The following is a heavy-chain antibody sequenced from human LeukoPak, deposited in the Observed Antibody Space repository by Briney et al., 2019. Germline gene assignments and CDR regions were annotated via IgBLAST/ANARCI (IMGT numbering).Heavy chain of an antibody. CDR2: MSGSGGGT. J-gene: IGHJ3*02. CDR3: AKSSNYDVFLVFDI. V-gene: IGHV3-23*01. Sequence: PGGSLRLSCAASGFTFSSYAMSWVRQAPGKGLEWVSSMSGSGGGTYYADSVKGRFTISRDNSKNTLYLQMNSLRAEDTAVYYCAKSSNYDVFLVFDIWGQGTMVTVSS. D-gene: IGHD3-3*01. CDR1: GFTFSSYA.